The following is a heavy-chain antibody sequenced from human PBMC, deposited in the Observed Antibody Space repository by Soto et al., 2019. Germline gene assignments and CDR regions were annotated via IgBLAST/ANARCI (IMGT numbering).Heavy chain of an antibody. CDR2: IDPSDSYT. V-gene: IGHV5-10-1*01. Sequence: GESLKISCQGSGYSFTIYWISWVRQMPGKGLEWMGRIDPSDSYTNYSPSFQGHVTISADKSISTAYLQWSSLKASDTAMYYCATYGSSIAARAGYYYYYGMDVWGQGTTVTV. CDR3: ATYGSSIAARAGYYYYYGMDV. D-gene: IGHD6-6*01. CDR1: GYSFTIYW. J-gene: IGHJ6*02.